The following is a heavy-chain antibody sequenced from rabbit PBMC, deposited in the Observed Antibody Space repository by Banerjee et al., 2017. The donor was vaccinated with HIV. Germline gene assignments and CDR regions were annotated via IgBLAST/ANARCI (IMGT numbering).Heavy chain of an antibody. V-gene: IGHV1S45*01. J-gene: IGHJ4*01. Sequence: QEQLEESGGDLVKPEGSLTLTCTASGFSFSNKYVMCWVRQAPGKGLEWIGCINTSSGNTVYASWAKGRFTISLDNAQNTVFLQMTSLTYADTATYFCARDSGWGDLNLWGPGTLVTVS. D-gene: IGHD4-1*01. CDR2: INTSSGNT. CDR3: ARDSGWGDLNL. CDR1: GFSFSNKYV.